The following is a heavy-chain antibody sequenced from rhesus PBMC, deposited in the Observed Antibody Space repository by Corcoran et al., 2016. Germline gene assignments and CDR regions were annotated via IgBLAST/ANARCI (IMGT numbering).Heavy chain of an antibody. CDR1: GGSISSNY. CDR2: IYGSGSST. J-gene: IGHJ5-2*02. CDR3: ARQGGDSLDV. V-gene: IGHV4S11*01. Sequence: QVQLQESGPGLVKPLETLSLTCAVSGGSISSNYWSWIRQAPGKGLEGSGYIYGSGSSTNYNPSLKSRVTLSVDTSKNQLSLKLSSVTAADTAVYYCARQGGDSLDVWGRGVLVTVSS.